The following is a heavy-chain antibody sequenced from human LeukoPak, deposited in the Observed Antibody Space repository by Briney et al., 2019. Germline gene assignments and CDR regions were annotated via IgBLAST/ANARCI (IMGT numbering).Heavy chain of an antibody. D-gene: IGHD3-10*01. CDR3: ARMVRGASYYFDY. CDR1: GFTFSSYS. CDR2: ISSSSSTI. Sequence: GGSLRLSCAASGFTFSSYSMNWVRQAPGKGLEWVSYISSSSSTIYYADPVKGRFTISRDNAKNSLYLQMNSLRAEDTAVYYCARMVRGASYYFDYWGQGTLVTVSS. J-gene: IGHJ4*02. V-gene: IGHV3-48*04.